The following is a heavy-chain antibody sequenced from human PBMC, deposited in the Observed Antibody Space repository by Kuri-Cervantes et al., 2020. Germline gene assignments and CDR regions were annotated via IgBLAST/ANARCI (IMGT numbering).Heavy chain of an antibody. CDR1: GFTFSSYG. V-gene: IGHV3-23*01. J-gene: IGHJ4*02. CDR2: ISGSGGST. D-gene: IGHD6-19*01. CDR3: AKGPGGSSSGWYVGID. Sequence: GGSLRLSCAASGFTFSSYGMSWVRQAPGKGLEWVSAISGSGGSTYYADSVKGRFTISRDNSKNTLYLQMNSLRAEDTAVYYCAKGPGGSSSGWYVGIDWGQGTLVTVSS.